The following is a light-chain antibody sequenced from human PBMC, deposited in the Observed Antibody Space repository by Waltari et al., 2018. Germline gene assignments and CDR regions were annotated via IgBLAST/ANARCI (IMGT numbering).Light chain of an antibody. J-gene: IGKJ5*01. V-gene: IGKV3-11*01. CDR2: DVF. Sequence: EIVLTQSPATLSLSPGDRATLSCRASHSVDTSLAWYQQKLGQAPRLIIYDVFYRATGIPARFSGRGSGTDFTLTISSLEPEDFALYFCQQRRDWPITFGQGTRLEIK. CDR1: HSVDTS. CDR3: QQRRDWPIT.